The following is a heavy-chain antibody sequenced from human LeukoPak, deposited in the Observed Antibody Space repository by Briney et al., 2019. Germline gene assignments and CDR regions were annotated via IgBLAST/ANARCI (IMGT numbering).Heavy chain of an antibody. CDR2: IHPEGNEK. Sequence: GGSLRLSCAVSGFTYSNFWMSWVRQAPGRGLEWVANIHPEGNEKYHVESVKGRFTISRDNTKNLLFLQMNGLRVEDTAVYYCARGDDFSGDHWGQGTLVTVSS. CDR3: ARGDDFSGDH. CDR1: GFTYSNFW. V-gene: IGHV3-7*04. J-gene: IGHJ4*02. D-gene: IGHD1-1*01.